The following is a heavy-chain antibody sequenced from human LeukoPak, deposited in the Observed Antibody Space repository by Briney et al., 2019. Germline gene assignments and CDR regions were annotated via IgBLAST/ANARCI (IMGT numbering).Heavy chain of an antibody. CDR3: ARGDVDTAMVFDY. V-gene: IGHV1-69*05. J-gene: IGHJ4*02. Sequence: SVKVSCKASGGTFSSYAISWVRQAPGQGLEWMGGIIPIFGTANYAQKFQGRVTITTDESTSTDYMELSSLRSEDTAVYYCARGDVDTAMVFDYWGQGTLVTVSS. CDR2: IIPIFGTA. CDR1: GGTFSSYA. D-gene: IGHD5-18*01.